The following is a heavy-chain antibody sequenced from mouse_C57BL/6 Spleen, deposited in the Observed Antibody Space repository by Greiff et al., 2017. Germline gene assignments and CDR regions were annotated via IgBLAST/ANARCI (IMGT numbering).Heavy chain of an antibody. J-gene: IGHJ2*01. CDR2: IYPGDGDT. CDR1: GYAFSSSW. CDR3: AREEGTGYFDY. V-gene: IGHV1-82*01. D-gene: IGHD3-3*01. Sequence: QVQLQQSGPELVKPGASVKISCKASGYAFSSSWMNWVKQRPGKGLEWIGRIYPGDGDTNYNGKFKGKATLTADKSSSTAYMQLSSLTSEDSAVYFCAREEGTGYFDYWGQGTTLTVSS.